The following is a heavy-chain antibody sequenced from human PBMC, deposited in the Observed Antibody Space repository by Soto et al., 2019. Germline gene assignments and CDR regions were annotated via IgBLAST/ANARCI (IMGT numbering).Heavy chain of an antibody. Sequence: PGESLKISCKGSGYSFTTYWIAWVRQMPGKGLEWMGIIFPGDSETRYSPSFQGQVTISADKSIGTAYLQWSSLKASDTAMYYCARHLKYDFWSGYSPWGQGTLVTVSS. J-gene: IGHJ5*02. V-gene: IGHV5-51*01. CDR2: IFPGDSET. D-gene: IGHD3-3*01. CDR3: ARHLKYDFWSGYSP. CDR1: GYSFTTYW.